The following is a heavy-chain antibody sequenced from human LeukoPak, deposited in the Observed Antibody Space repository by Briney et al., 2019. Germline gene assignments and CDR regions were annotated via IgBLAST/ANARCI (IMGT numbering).Heavy chain of an antibody. CDR3: ARETEVPGGRSWDF. V-gene: IGHV4-4*07. Sequence: SETLSLTCTVSGASISSQYWNWIRQPAGQGLEWIGRIYFSGNADYNPSLKSRVTVSADTSKNQFSLQLRSVTAADTAVYYCARETEVPGGRSWDFWGQGTLVTVSS. J-gene: IGHJ4*02. CDR1: GASISSQY. CDR2: IYFSGNA. D-gene: IGHD6-19*01.